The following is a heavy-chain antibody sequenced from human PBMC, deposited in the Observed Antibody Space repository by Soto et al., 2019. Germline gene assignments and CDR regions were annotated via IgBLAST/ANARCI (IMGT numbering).Heavy chain of an antibody. J-gene: IGHJ4*02. CDR1: GGSISSSSYY. CDR2: IYYSATT. CDR3: ARHRGYYDILTGYYTELNFDY. Sequence: TLSLTCTVSGGSISSSSYYWGWIRQPPGKGLEWIGSIYYSATTYYNPSLKSRVTISVDTSKNQFSLKLSSVTAADTAVYYCARHRGYYDILTGYYTELNFDYWGQGTLVTVSS. V-gene: IGHV4-39*01. D-gene: IGHD3-9*01.